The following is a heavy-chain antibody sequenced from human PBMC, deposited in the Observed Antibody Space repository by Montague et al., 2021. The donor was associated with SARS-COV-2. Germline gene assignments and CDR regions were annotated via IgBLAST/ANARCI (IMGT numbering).Heavy chain of an antibody. CDR3: ARTEYNWNDWFDP. D-gene: IGHD1-20*01. J-gene: IGHJ5*02. Sequence: ETLSLTCSVSGGSISSYYWSWIRQSPGKGLEWIGYIFHSGITDYNPSLKSRVTILVDMSKNQFSLQLNSVTAADSAVYYCARTEYNWNDWFDPWGQGTLVTVSS. CDR2: IFHSGIT. V-gene: IGHV4-59*13. CDR1: GGSISSYY.